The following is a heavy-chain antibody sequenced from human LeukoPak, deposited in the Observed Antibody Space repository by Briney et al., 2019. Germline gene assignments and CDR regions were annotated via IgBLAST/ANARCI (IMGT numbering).Heavy chain of an antibody. D-gene: IGHD2-8*01. V-gene: IGHV1-18*01. CDR1: GYNFRGYG. J-gene: IGHJ6*03. CDR3: ARWQWVSQDYYYMDV. Sequence: ASVKVSCKASGYNFRGYGISWVRQAPGQGLEGMGWISAYNSKTIYAPRFQGRLILTTATSTTSVHMELRTLSSDDTAVYYCARWQWVSQDYYYMDVWGNGTTAIVSS. CDR2: ISAYNSKT.